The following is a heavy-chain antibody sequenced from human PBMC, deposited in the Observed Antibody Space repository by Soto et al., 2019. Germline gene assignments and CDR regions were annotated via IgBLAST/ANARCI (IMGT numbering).Heavy chain of an antibody. CDR2: IYYSGRT. CDR1: GGSISSYY. D-gene: IGHD5-12*01. J-gene: IGHJ4*02. Sequence: PSETLSLTCTVSGGSISSYYWSWIRQPPGKGLEWIGYIYYSGRTNYNPSLKSRVTISVDTSKNQFSLKLSSLTAADTAVYYCARSRDGYNPLDYWGQGTLVTVSS. V-gene: IGHV4-59*01. CDR3: ARSRDGYNPLDY.